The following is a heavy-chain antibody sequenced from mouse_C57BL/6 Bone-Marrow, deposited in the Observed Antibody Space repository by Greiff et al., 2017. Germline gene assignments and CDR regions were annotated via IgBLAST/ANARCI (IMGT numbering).Heavy chain of an antibody. J-gene: IGHJ3*01. V-gene: IGHV5-6*01. D-gene: IGHD4-1*01. Sequence: EVQRVESGGDLVKPGGSLKLSCAASGFTFSSYGMSWVRQTPDKRLEWVATISSGGSYTYYPDSVKGRFTISRDNAKNTLYLQMSSLKSEDTAMYYCARQKRANWDAYWGQGTLVTVSA. CDR3: ARQKRANWDAY. CDR1: GFTFSSYG. CDR2: ISSGGSYT.